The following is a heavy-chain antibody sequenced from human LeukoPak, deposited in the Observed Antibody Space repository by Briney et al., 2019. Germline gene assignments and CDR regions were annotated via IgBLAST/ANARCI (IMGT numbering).Heavy chain of an antibody. J-gene: IGHJ6*02. Sequence: GGSLRLSCAASGFTFISYGMHWVRQAPGKGLEWVAFIRYDGSNKYYADSVEGRFTISRDNSKNTLYLQVNSLRIDDTAVYYCAREGVYYYYYGMDVWGQGTTVTVSS. CDR3: AREGVYYYYYGMDV. CDR1: GFTFISYG. D-gene: IGHD3-16*01. CDR2: IRYDGSNK. V-gene: IGHV3-30*02.